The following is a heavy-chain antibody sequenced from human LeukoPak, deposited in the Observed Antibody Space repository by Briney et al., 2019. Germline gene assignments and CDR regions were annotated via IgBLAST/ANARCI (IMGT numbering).Heavy chain of an antibody. CDR2: ISSSSSYI. V-gene: IGHV3-21*01. CDR1: GFTFSSYS. J-gene: IGHJ4*02. Sequence: GGSLRLSCAASGFTFSSYSMNWVRQAPGKGLEWVSSISSSSSYIYYADSVKGRFTISRDNAKNSLYLQMNSLRAEDTAVYYCARDMDSSSWPFNWGQGTLVTVSS. D-gene: IGHD6-13*01. CDR3: ARDMDSSSWPFN.